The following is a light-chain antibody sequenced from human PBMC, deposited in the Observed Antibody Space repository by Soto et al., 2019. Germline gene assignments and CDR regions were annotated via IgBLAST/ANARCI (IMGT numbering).Light chain of an antibody. Sequence: QYALTQPRSVSGSPGQSVTISCTGTSSDVGGYNYVSWYQHHPGKAPKLMIYDVTKRPSGVPDRFSGSKSGNTASLTISGLQAEDEADYYCCSYAGTYTYVFGTGTKVTVL. CDR1: SSDVGGYNY. J-gene: IGLJ1*01. CDR2: DVT. CDR3: CSYAGTYTYV. V-gene: IGLV2-11*01.